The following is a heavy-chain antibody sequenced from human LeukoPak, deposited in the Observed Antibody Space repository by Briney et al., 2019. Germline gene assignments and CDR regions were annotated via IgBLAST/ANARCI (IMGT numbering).Heavy chain of an antibody. CDR2: ISYDGSNK. D-gene: IGHD6-13*01. Sequence: GRCLRLSCAASGFTFSSYGMHWVRQAPGKGLEWVAVISYDGSNKYYADSVKGRFTISRDNSKNTLYLQMNSLRAEDTAVYYCATAIPRYSSSFLDYWGQGTLVTVSS. V-gene: IGHV3-30*03. CDR3: ATAIPRYSSSFLDY. J-gene: IGHJ4*02. CDR1: GFTFSSYG.